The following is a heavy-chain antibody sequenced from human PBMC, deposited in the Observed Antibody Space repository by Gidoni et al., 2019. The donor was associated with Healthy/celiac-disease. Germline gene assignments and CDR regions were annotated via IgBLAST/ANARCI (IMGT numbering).Heavy chain of an antibody. J-gene: IGHJ4*02. CDR1: GFTFSSSA. Sequence: EVQLLESGGGLVQPGGYLRLSCAASGFTFSSSAMSWVRQTPGKGLEWVSAISGSGDSTYYADSVKGRFTISRDNSRNTLYLQVNSLRAGDTAVYYCAKEVEYYFDYWGQGTLVTVSS. CDR3: AKEVEYYFDY. CDR2: ISGSGDST. V-gene: IGHV3-23*01.